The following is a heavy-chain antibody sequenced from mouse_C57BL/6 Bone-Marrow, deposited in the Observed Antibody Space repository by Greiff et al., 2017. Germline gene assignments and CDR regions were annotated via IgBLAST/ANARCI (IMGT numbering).Heavy chain of an antibody. V-gene: IGHV5-17*01. CDR2: ISSGSSTI. CDR1: GFTFSDYG. J-gene: IGHJ4*01. D-gene: IGHD1-1*02. Sequence: EVKLMESGGGLVKPGGSLKLSCAASGFTFSDYGMHWVRQAPEQGLEWVAYISSGSSTIYYADTVKGRFTISRDNAKNTLFLQMTSLRSEDTAMYYCEGGYAMDYWGQGTSVTVSS. CDR3: EGGYAMDY.